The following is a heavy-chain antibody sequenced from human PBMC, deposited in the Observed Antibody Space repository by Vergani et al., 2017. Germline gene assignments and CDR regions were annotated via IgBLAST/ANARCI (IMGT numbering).Heavy chain of an antibody. J-gene: IGHJ4*02. D-gene: IGHD2-2*01. CDR1: GYTFTSYA. V-gene: IGHV1-3*01. CDR2: INAGNGNT. CDR3: ARRCSSTSCYYGFDY. Sequence: QVQLVQSGAEVKKPGASVKVSCKASGYTFTSYAMHWVRQAPGQRLEWMGWINAGNGNTKYSQKFQGRVTITRDTSASTAYMELSSLRSEDPAVYYCARRCSSTSCYYGFDYWGQGTLVTVSS.